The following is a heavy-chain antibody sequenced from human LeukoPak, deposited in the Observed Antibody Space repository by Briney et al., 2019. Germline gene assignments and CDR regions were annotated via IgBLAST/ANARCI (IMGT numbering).Heavy chain of an antibody. J-gene: IGHJ4*02. CDR1: GFTFSFSW. CDR3: AKDYYAALDY. D-gene: IGHD3-10*01. V-gene: IGHV3-74*03. Sequence: GGSLRLSCAASGFTFSFSWMHWVRQAPGRGLVWVSRIKTDGSTTYADSVKGRFTISRDNAKNTLYLQMNSLRAEGTAVYYCAKDYYAALDYWGQGILVTVSS. CDR2: IKTDGST.